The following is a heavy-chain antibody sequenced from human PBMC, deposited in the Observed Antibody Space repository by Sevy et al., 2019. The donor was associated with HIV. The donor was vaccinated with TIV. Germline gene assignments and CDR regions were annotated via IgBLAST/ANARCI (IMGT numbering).Heavy chain of an antibody. V-gene: IGHV3-49*03. Sequence: GGSLRLSCTTSGFTFVDYGVTWFRQAPGKGLEWVGFIRRKPYGGTTEYAASVKGRFTISRDDSKSIAYLQMNSLKTEDTAVYYCSRGGVLFLEWLFPADYWGPGTLVTVSS. CDR3: SRGGVLFLEWLFPADY. CDR1: GFTFVDYG. CDR2: IRRKPYGGTT. J-gene: IGHJ4*02. D-gene: IGHD3-3*01.